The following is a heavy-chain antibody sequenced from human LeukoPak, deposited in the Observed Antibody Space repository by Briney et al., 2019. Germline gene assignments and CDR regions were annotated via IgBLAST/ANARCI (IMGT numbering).Heavy chain of an antibody. Sequence: PGGSLRLSCAASGFIFSSYGMHWVRQAPGKGLEWVAFIRYDGTNKYYADSVKGRFTISRDNSKNTLYLQMSSLRTEDKAVSYCAKDRAVVDLGSNWWDPWGQGTLVTVSS. CDR3: AKDRAVVDLGSNWWDP. CDR1: GFIFSSYG. D-gene: IGHD3-22*01. CDR2: IRYDGTNK. J-gene: IGHJ5*02. V-gene: IGHV3-30*02.